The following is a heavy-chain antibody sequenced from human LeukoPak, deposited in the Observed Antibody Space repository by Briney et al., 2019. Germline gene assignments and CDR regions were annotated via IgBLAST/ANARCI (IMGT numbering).Heavy chain of an antibody. V-gene: IGHV4-61*01. J-gene: IGHJ4*02. Sequence: SETLSLTCTVSGVSVSSGSYYWSWIRQPPGKGLEWIGYIYYSGSTNYNPSLKSRVTISVDTSKNQFSLKLSSVTAADTAVYYCARDRPYYYGSGSHYTDYWGQGTLVTVSS. CDR1: GVSVSSGSYY. CDR3: ARDRPYYYGSGSHYTDY. CDR2: IYYSGST. D-gene: IGHD3-10*01.